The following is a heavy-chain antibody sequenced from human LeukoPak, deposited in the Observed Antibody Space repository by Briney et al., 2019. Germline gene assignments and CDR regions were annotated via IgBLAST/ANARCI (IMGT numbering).Heavy chain of an antibody. J-gene: IGHJ4*02. CDR1: GYTFTSYY. D-gene: IGHD5-18*01. CDR3: ARDEGSGTARYYSGY. Sequence: ASVKVSCKASGYTFTSYYMHWVRQAPGQGLEWMGIINPSGGSTSYAQKFQGRVTMTRDTSTSTVYMELSSLRSEDTAVYYCARDEGSGTARYYSGYWGQGTLVTVSS. CDR2: INPSGGST. V-gene: IGHV1-46*01.